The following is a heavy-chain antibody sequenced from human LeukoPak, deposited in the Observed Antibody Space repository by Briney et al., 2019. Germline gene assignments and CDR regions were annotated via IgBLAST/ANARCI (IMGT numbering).Heavy chain of an antibody. Sequence: GGSLRLSCAASGFTFSSYAMSWVRQAPGKGLEWVSAISGSGGSTYYADSVKGRFTISRDNSKNTLYPQMNSLRAEDTAVYYCAKDRRITMVRGVIDYFDYWGQGTLVTVSS. CDR1: GFTFSSYA. J-gene: IGHJ4*02. CDR3: AKDRRITMVRGVIDYFDY. CDR2: ISGSGGST. V-gene: IGHV3-23*01. D-gene: IGHD3-10*01.